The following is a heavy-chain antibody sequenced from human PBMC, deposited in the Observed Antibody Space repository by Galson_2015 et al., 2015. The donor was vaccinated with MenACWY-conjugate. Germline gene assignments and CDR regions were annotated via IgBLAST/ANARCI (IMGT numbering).Heavy chain of an antibody. V-gene: IGHV3-7*01. D-gene: IGHD6-19*01. CDR3: ARAKEQWLSKTFDL. Sequence: SLRVSCAASGFTFSSSWMGWVRQAPGKGLEWVGNIKHDGSGKYYVDAVKGRFIISRDNAKNSVYLQMDSLRVEDTAVYYCARAKEQWLSKTFDLWGQGTMVTVSS. CDR2: IKHDGSGK. J-gene: IGHJ3*01. CDR1: GFTFSSSW.